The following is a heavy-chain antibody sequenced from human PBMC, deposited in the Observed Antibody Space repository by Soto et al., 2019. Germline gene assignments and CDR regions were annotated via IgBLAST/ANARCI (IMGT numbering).Heavy chain of an antibody. CDR1: GGSSSSSTSCY. J-gene: IGHJ6*02. Sequence: SETLSLTCTVSGGSSSSSTSCYWGWIRQPPGKGLEWIGYIHPGWGANYNPSLKSRVTISLDTSKTQISLELSSMTAADAALYYCVRQGFGALHGLVDVWGQGTTVTVSS. CDR3: VRQGFGALHGLVDV. V-gene: IGHV4-61*05. CDR2: IHPGWGA. D-gene: IGHD3-10*01.